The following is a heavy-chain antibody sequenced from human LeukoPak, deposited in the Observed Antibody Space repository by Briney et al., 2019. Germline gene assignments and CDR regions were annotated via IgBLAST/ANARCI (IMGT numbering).Heavy chain of an antibody. CDR1: GFTFSSYE. CDR3: AELGITMIGGV. V-gene: IGHV3-48*03. CDR2: ISSSGSTI. Sequence: GGSLRLSCAASGFTFSSYEMNWVRQAPGKGLEWISYISSSGSTIYYADSVKGRFTISRDNANNSLYLQMNSLRAEDTAVYYCAELGITMIGGVWGKGTTVTISS. D-gene: IGHD3-10*02. J-gene: IGHJ6*04.